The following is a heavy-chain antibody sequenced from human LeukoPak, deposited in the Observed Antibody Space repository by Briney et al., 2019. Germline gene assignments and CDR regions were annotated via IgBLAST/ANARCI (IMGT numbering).Heavy chain of an antibody. Sequence: AGGSLRLSCAASGFTFSSYAMSWVRQAPGRGLEGVSYISSSSSTIYYADSVKGRFTISRDNAKNSLYLQMNSLRAEDTAVYYCARDRSAAAGWPTYYFDYWGQGTLVTVSS. J-gene: IGHJ4*02. CDR1: GFTFSSYA. CDR2: ISSSSSTI. D-gene: IGHD6-13*01. V-gene: IGHV3-48*01. CDR3: ARDRSAAAGWPTYYFDY.